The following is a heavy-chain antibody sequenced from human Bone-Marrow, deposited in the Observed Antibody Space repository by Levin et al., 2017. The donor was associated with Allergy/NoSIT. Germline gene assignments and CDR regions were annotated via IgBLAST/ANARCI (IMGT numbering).Heavy chain of an antibody. Sequence: GASVKVSCKASGYTFTGYYIHWVRQAPGQGLEWMGWINPGSGDTNYAQQFHGRVTMTRDTSIDTAYIEVTRLKFDDPAVYFCARMLSGVWESFDPWGQGTLVTVS. CDR2: INPGSGDT. J-gene: IGHJ5*02. CDR1: GYTFTGYY. CDR3: ARMLSGVWESFDP. D-gene: IGHD3-16*01. V-gene: IGHV1-2*02.